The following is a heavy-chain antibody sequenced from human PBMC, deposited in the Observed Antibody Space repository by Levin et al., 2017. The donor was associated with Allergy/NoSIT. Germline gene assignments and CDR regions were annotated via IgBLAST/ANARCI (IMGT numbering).Heavy chain of an antibody. CDR2: FDPEDGET. Sequence: GESLKISCKVSGYTLTELSMHWVRQAPGKGLEWMGSFDPEDGETIYAQKFQGRLTLTEDTSTDTAYMELSSLRSEDTAVYYCATSSVIVVALGPFDIWGQGTLVIVSS. CDR1: GYTLTELS. CDR3: ATSSVIVVALGPFDI. D-gene: IGHD3-22*01. J-gene: IGHJ3*02. V-gene: IGHV1-24*01.